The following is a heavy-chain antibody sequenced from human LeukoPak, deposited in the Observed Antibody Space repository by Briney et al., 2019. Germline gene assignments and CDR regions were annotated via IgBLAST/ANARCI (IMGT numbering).Heavy chain of an antibody. CDR1: GYSFTNYW. J-gene: IGHJ5*02. Sequence: GESLKISCKGSGYSFTNYWIGWVRQMPGKGLEWIGIIYPGDSDTRYSPSSQGQVTISADKSISTAYLQWSSLKASDTAMYYCSRRLVVTAIKGGDWFDPWGQGTLVTVSS. CDR3: SRRLVVTAIKGGDWFDP. V-gene: IGHV5-51*01. CDR2: IYPGDSDT. D-gene: IGHD2-21*02.